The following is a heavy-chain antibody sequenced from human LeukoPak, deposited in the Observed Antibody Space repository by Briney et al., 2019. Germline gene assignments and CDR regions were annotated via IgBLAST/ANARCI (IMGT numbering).Heavy chain of an antibody. CDR3: ATDFGDSSGWYRF. J-gene: IGHJ4*02. Sequence: ASVKVSCKASGYTFTGYYMHWVRQAPGQGLEWMGWINPNSGGTNYAQKFQGRVTMTRDTSISTAYMELSRLRSDDTAVYYCATDFGDSSGWYRFWGQGTLVAVSS. CDR2: INPNSGGT. CDR1: GYTFTGYY. D-gene: IGHD6-19*01. V-gene: IGHV1-2*02.